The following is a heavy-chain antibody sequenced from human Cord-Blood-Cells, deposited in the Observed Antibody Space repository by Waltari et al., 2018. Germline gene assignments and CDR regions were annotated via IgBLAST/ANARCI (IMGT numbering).Heavy chain of an antibody. CDR1: GGTFSSYA. V-gene: IGHV1-69*01. D-gene: IGHD3-10*01. CDR3: ARVARLRDSGSYYNKYFQH. Sequence: QVQLVQSGAEVKKPGSSVKVSCKASGGTFSSYAISWVRQALGQGLEWMGEIIPIFGTANYAQKFQGRVTITADESTSTAYMELSSLRSEDTAVYYCARVARLRDSGSYYNKYFQHWGQGTLVTVSS. J-gene: IGHJ1*01. CDR2: IIPIFGTA.